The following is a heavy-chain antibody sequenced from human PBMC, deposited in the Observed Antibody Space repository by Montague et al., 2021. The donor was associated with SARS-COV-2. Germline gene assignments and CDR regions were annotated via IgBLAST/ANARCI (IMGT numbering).Heavy chain of an antibody. D-gene: IGHD3-10*01. CDR3: ARLGDGVVPSPILGVGPYYSYYYMDV. V-gene: IGHV4-59*08. J-gene: IGHJ6*03. Sequence: SETLSLTRTVSGGSIISYYWSWIRQYPGKRLEWIGYIYSTGSSDYNPSLESRVTMSIDMSKNQFSLNLTSVTAADTAVYYCARLGDGVVPSPILGVGPYYSYYYMDVWGKGTTVTVSS. CDR2: IYSTGSS. CDR1: GGSIISYY.